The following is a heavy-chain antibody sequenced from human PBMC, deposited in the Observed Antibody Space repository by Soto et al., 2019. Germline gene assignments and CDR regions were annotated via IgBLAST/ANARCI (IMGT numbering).Heavy chain of an antibody. Sequence: WTWSRQPPGKGLEWIGFIYNSGSTHYNPSLRSRVTISVDTSKNQFSLKLRSVTAADTAVYYCASMGYHYGSGSYPLDYWGQGTLVTVSS. CDR2: IYNSGST. D-gene: IGHD3-10*01. V-gene: IGHV4-59*08. CDR3: ASMGYHYGSGSYPLDY. J-gene: IGHJ4*02.